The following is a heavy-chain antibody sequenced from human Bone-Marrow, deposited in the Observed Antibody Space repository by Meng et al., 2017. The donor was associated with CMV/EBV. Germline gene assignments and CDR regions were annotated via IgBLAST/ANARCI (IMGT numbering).Heavy chain of an antibody. V-gene: IGHV3-30*04. CDR2: ISYDGSNK. Sequence: GGSLRLSCAASGFTFSSYAMHWVRQAPGKGLEWVAVISYDGSNKYYADSVKGRFTISRDNSKNTLYLQMNSLRAEDTAVYYWAREGFGSSSGRTGFDYWGQGTLV. D-gene: IGHD6-13*01. CDR1: GFTFSSYA. CDR3: AREGFGSSSGRTGFDY. J-gene: IGHJ4*02.